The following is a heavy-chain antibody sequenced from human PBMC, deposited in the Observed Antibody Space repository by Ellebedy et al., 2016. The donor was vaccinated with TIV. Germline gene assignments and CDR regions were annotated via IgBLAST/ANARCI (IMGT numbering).Heavy chain of an antibody. J-gene: IGHJ4*02. CDR2: IYPGDYDT. CDR3: ARRHYYDSSGYYDY. Sequence: KVSXKVSGYSFPTYYIGWVRQMPGKGLEWMGIIYPGDYDTRYSPSFQGQVTISADKSISTAYLQWSSLRASDTAMYYCARRHYYDSSGYYDYWGQGTLVTVSS. V-gene: IGHV5-51*01. D-gene: IGHD3-22*01. CDR1: GYSFPTYY.